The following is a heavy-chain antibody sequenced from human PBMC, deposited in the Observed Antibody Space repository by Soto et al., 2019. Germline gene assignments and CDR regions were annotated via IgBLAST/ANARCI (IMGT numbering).Heavy chain of an antibody. CDR1: GGSISSYY. CDR2: IYYSGST. V-gene: IGHV4-59*08. D-gene: IGHD3-22*01. Sequence: ETLSLTCTVSGGSISSYYWTWIRQPPGKGLEWIGYIYYSGSTNYNPSLKSRVTISVATSKTQFSLKLSSVTAADTAVYYCARLEGYYHYWYGWGKGPRCTVSS. CDR3: ARLEGYYHYWYG. J-gene: IGHJ6*03.